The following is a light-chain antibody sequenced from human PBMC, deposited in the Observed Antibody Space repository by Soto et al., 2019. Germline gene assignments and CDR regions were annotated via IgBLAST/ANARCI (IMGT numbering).Light chain of an antibody. V-gene: IGLV2-8*01. Sequence: QSALTQPPSASGSPGQSVTISCTGTSSDVGGYNYVSWYQHHPGTAPKLLIYEVIKRPSGVPDRFSGSKSGNTASLTVSGLQAEDEADYYCTSYAGSNKYVVFGGGTKLTVL. J-gene: IGLJ2*01. CDR2: EVI. CDR3: TSYAGSNKYVV. CDR1: SSDVGGYNY.